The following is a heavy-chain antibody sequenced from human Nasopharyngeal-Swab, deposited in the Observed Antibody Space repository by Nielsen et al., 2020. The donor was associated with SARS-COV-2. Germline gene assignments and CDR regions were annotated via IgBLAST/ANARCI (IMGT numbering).Heavy chain of an antibody. CDR2: INPNSGNT. J-gene: IGHJ4*02. D-gene: IGHD2-2*01. CDR3: ATFERYCSSTSCYD. CDR1: GYTFTGYY. V-gene: IGHV1-8*02. Sequence: ASVKVSCKASGYTFTGYYMHWVRQAPGQGLEWMGRINPNSGNTGYAQKFQGRVTMTRNTSISTAYMELSSLRSEDTAVYYCATFERYCSSTSCYDWGQGTLVTVSS.